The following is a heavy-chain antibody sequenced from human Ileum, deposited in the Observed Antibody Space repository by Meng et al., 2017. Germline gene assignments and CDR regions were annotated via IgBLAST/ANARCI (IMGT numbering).Heavy chain of an antibody. J-gene: IGHJ5*02. D-gene: IGHD3-16*01. V-gene: IGHV1-18*01. Sequence: QVQRVQSGAEVKQPGASGKVSCKASGYTVTRFGITWGRQAPGKGLEWRGGSSAYNGNTNYAQKVQGRVTMTTDTSTSTAYMELRSLRSDDTAVYYGARGWGGAFDPWGQGTLVTVSS. CDR1: GYTVTRFG. CDR3: ARGWGGAFDP. CDR2: SSAYNGNT.